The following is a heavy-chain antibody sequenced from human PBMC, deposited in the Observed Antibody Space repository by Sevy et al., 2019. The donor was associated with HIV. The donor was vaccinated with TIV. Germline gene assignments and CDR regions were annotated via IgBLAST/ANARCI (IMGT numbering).Heavy chain of an antibody. Sequence: SETLSLTCAVYGGSLSGYFWNWIRQSPGKGLEWIGEINHSGTLKYNPSLKSRVTISVDASKNQLSLHLRSVTAADTAVYYCARGRQAYVVVVPSTVPFDYWGQGTLVTVSS. V-gene: IGHV4-34*01. CDR1: GGSLSGYF. D-gene: IGHD2-2*01. CDR2: INHSGTL. CDR3: ARGRQAYVVVVPSTVPFDY. J-gene: IGHJ4*02.